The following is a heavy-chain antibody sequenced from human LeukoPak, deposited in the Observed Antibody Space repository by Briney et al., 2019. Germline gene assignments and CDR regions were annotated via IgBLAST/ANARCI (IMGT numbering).Heavy chain of an antibody. V-gene: IGHV3-23*01. D-gene: IGHD1-26*01. CDR1: GFTFSSYA. CDR3: AKEPSRIASAGREDFQH. CDR2: ISGSGGST. Sequence: PGGSLRLSCAASGFTFSSYAMSWVRQAPGKGLEWVSAISGSGGSTYYADSVKGRFTISRDNSKNTLYLQMNSLRAEDTAVYYLAKEPSRIASAGREDFQHLGQGTLVTVSS. J-gene: IGHJ1*01.